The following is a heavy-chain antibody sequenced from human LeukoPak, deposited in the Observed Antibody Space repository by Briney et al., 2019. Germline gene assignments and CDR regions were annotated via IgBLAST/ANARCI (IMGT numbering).Heavy chain of an antibody. Sequence: ASVKVSCKASGYTFSNYGISWVRQAPGQGLEWMGWIGAYNGNTNNAQKLQCRVTMTTDTSTSTAYMELRSLRSDDTAVYYCARGYCSSTSCYYYYYMDVWGKGTTVTVSS. CDR2: IGAYNGNT. CDR1: GYTFSNYG. D-gene: IGHD2-2*01. V-gene: IGHV1-18*01. J-gene: IGHJ6*03. CDR3: ARGYCSSTSCYYYYYMDV.